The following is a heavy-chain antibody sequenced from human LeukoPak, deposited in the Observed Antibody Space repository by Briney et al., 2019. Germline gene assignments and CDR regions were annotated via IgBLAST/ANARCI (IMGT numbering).Heavy chain of an antibody. CDR1: GGSISSYY. CDR2: IYYSGST. Sequence: PSETLSLTCTVSGGSISSYYWSWIRQPPGKGLEWIGYIYYSGSTNYNPSLKSRVTISVDTSKNQFSLKLSSVTAADTAVYYCARERAEYYYDSSGYSEAFDIWGQGTMVTVSS. J-gene: IGHJ3*02. CDR3: ARERAEYYYDSSGYSEAFDI. D-gene: IGHD3-22*01. V-gene: IGHV4-59*01.